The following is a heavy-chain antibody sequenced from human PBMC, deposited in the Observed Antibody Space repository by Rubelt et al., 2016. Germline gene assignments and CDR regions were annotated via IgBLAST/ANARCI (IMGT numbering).Heavy chain of an antibody. CDR3: ARELLWFGELSNWFDP. V-gene: IGHV3-30-3*01. CDR2: ISYDGSNK. D-gene: IGHD3-10*01. CDR1: SSYA. Sequence: SSYAMHWVRQAPGKGLEWVAVISYDGSNKYYADSVKGRFTISRDNSKNTLYLQMNSLRAEDTAVYYCARELLWFGELSNWFDPWGQGTLVTVSS. J-gene: IGHJ5*02.